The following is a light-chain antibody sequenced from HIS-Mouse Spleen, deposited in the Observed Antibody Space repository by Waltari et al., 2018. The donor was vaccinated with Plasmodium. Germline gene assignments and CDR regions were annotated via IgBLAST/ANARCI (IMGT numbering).Light chain of an antibody. Sequence: QSALTQPASVSGSPGQSITIPCTGTSSDVGGYNYVSWYQQHPGKAPKLMIYYGSNRPSGVSKRFSGSKSGNTASLTISGLQAEDEADYYCSSYTSSSTLVFGGGTKLTVL. CDR1: SSDVGGYNY. CDR2: YGS. J-gene: IGLJ2*01. V-gene: IGLV2-14*03. CDR3: SSYTSSSTLV.